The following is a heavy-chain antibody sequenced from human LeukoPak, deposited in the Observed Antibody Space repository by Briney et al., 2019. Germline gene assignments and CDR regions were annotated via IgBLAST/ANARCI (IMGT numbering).Heavy chain of an antibody. V-gene: IGHV4-38-2*02. Sequence: SETLSLTCTVSGFSIRSGYHWGWIRQPPGKGLEWIGSIYHSGSTFHNPSLKSRVTISVDTSKNQFSLKLSSVTAADTAVYYCARRERGYNYASYWTDPWGRGTLVTVSS. J-gene: IGHJ5*02. CDR1: GFSIRSGYH. D-gene: IGHD5-18*01. CDR2: IYHSGST. CDR3: ARRERGYNYASYWTDP.